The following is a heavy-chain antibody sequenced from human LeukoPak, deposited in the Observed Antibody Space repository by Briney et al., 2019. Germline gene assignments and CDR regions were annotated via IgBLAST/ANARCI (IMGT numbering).Heavy chain of an antibody. D-gene: IGHD3-10*02. V-gene: IGHV3-23*01. J-gene: IGHJ4*02. CDR2: ISGSGSNT. Sequence: TGGSLRLSCAASGFTFSNYAMSWVRQAPGKGLEWVSAISGSGSNTYYADSVMGRFTISRDNSKNTLYLQMTSLRAEDTAVYYCAKDLSPGVSEADLDYWGQGTLVIVSS. CDR1: GFTFSNYA. CDR3: AKDLSPGVSEADLDY.